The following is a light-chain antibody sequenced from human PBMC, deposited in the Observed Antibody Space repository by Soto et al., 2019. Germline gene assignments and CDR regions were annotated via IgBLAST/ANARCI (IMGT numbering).Light chain of an antibody. V-gene: IGLV2-11*01. CDR2: DVS. CDR3: CSYAGSYPWV. CDR1: SSDVGGYNY. Sequence: ALTQPRSVSGSPGQSVTISCTGTSSDVGGYNYVSWYQQHPGKAPKLMIYDVSKRPSGVPDRFSGSKSGNTASLTISGLQAEDEADYYCCSYAGSYPWVFGGGTKLTVL. J-gene: IGLJ2*01.